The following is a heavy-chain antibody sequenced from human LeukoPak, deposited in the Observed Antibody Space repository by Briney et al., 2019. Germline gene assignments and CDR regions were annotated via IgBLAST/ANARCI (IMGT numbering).Heavy chain of an antibody. CDR3: ARDGHYYGSGSYAW. CDR2: ISAYNGNT. D-gene: IGHD3-10*01. CDR1: GYTFTSYG. J-gene: IGHJ4*02. V-gene: IGHV1-18*01. Sequence: ASVKVSCKASGYTFTSYGISWVRQAPGQGLEWMGWISAYNGNTNYAQKLQGRVTMTTDTSTSTAYMELRSLRSDDTAVYYCARDGHYYGSGSYAWWGQGTLVTVSS.